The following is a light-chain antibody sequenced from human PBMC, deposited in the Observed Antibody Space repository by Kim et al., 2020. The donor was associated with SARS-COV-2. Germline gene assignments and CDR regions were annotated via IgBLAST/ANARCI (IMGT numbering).Light chain of an antibody. CDR2: AAS. CDR3: QQSYSTPWT. J-gene: IGKJ1*01. V-gene: IGKV1-39*01. CDR1: QSINTY. Sequence: ASAGDRVTITCRASQSINTYLNWYQQKPGKAPKLLISAASSLQSGVPSRLTGSGSGKDLTLSIRSLRPEDFATYYGQQSYSTPWTFGQGTKVDSK.